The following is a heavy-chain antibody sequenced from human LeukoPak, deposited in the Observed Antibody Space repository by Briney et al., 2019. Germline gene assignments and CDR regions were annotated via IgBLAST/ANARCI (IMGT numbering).Heavy chain of an antibody. J-gene: IGHJ1*01. Sequence: PSETLSLTCTVSGGSISSYYWSWIRQPPGKGLEWIGYIYYSGSTNYNPSLKSRVTISVDTSKNQFSLKLSSVTAADTAVYYCARGGIAAAGPYFQHWGQGTLVTVSS. D-gene: IGHD6-13*01. V-gene: IGHV4-59*01. CDR2: IYYSGST. CDR1: GGSISSYY. CDR3: ARGGIAAAGPYFQH.